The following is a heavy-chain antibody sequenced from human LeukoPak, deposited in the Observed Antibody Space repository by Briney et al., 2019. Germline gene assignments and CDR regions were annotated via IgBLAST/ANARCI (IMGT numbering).Heavy chain of an antibody. V-gene: IGHV3-11*01. D-gene: IGHD4-11*01. CDR2: ISSSGSTI. CDR1: GFIVNNYW. CDR3: ARAPRTTDFDY. Sequence: GGSLRLSCEASGFIVNNYWMTWVRQAPGKGLEWVSYISSSGSTIYYADSVKGRFTISRDNAKNSLHLQMNSLRAEDTAVYYCARAPRTTDFDYWGQGTLVTVSS. J-gene: IGHJ4*02.